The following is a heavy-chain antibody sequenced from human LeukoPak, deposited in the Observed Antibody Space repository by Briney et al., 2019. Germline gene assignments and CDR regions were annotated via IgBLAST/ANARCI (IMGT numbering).Heavy chain of an antibody. CDR1: GGTFSSYA. CDR2: IIPIFGTA. V-gene: IGHV1-69*13. Sequence: SVKVSCKASGGTFSSYAISWVRQAPGQGLEWMGGIIPIFGTANYAQKFQGRVTITADESTSTAYMELSSLRSEDTAVYYCARTSYYYGSGSYSYTDYWGQGTLVTVSS. J-gene: IGHJ4*02. CDR3: ARTSYYYGSGSYSYTDY. D-gene: IGHD3-10*01.